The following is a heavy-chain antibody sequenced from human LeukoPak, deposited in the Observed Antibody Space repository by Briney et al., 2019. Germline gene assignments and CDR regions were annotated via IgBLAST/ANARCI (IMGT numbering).Heavy chain of an antibody. V-gene: IGHV4-39*01. CDR1: GDSINSRSYY. Sequence: SETLSLTCTVSGDSINSRSYYWGWIRQPPGKGLEWIGSIYYSWITYYNPSLKSRVPISVDTSETQFSLRLISVTAADTAVYYCARHFPHMDYSGWKQGWFDPWGQGTLVTVSS. D-gene: IGHD6-19*01. CDR3: ARHFPHMDYSGWKQGWFDP. CDR2: IYYSWIT. J-gene: IGHJ5*02.